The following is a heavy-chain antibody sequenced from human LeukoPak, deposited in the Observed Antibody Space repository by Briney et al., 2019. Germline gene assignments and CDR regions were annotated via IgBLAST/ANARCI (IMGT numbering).Heavy chain of an antibody. J-gene: IGHJ4*02. CDR2: INYSGST. D-gene: IGHD5-24*01. Sequence: SETLSLTCTVSGGSISSGDYYWRWIRQPPGKGLEWIGYINYSGSTYYNPSLKSRVTISVDTSKNQFSLKLSSVTAADTAVYYCARVRDGYNDYWGQGTLVTVSS. CDR1: GGSISSGDYY. V-gene: IGHV4-30-4*01. CDR3: ARVRDGYNDY.